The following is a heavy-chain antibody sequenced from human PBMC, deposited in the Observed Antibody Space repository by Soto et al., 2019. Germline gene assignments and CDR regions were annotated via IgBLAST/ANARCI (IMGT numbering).Heavy chain of an antibody. CDR2: IKPDESEK. CDR1: GFTFSDSW. CDR3: VRGGSNYAS. J-gene: IGHJ5*02. V-gene: IGHV3-7*01. D-gene: IGHD4-4*01. Sequence: EVQLVESGGGLVQPGGSLRLSCTASGFTFSDSWMTWVRQAPGKGLEWVARIKPDESEKKYADSVKGRFSISRDNAKNSMYLQMDSLRREDTAVYYCVRGGSNYASWGQGTLVTGSS.